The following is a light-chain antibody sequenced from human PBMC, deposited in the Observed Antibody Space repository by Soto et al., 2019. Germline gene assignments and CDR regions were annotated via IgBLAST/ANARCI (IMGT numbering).Light chain of an antibody. Sequence: QSALTQPPSASGSPGQSVTISCTGTSSDVGGYNSVSWYQQHPGKPPNLMISEVSKRPSGVPDRFSGSKSGNTASLNVSGLQAEDEADYYCSSFAGNNNLVFGGGTKLTVL. J-gene: IGLJ2*01. CDR2: EVS. CDR1: SSDVGGYNS. V-gene: IGLV2-8*01. CDR3: SSFAGNNNLV.